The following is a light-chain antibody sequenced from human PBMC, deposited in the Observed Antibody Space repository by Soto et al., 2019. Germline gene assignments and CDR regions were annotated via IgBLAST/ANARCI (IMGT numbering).Light chain of an antibody. V-gene: IGKV1-5*03. CDR1: QSISSW. CDR2: KAS. CDR3: QQYHIYSGT. Sequence: DIPITHSPSTLSASVRDRVTSTCRASQSISSWLAWYQQRPGKHPNLLIYKASTLASGVPSRFSGSGSGTEFTLTINSLQPDDFATYYCQQYHIYSGTFGQGTKVDIK. J-gene: IGKJ1*01.